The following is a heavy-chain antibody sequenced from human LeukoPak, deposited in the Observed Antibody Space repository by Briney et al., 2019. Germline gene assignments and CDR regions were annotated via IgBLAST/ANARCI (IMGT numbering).Heavy chain of an antibody. CDR1: GGSISSYY. CDR2: IYYSGST. D-gene: IGHD6-13*01. V-gene: IGHV4-59*01. Sequence: SETLSLTCTVSGGSISSYYWSWIRQPPGKGLEWIGYIYYSGSTNYNPSLKSRVTISVDTSKNQFSLKLSSVTAADTAVYYCARGRAASIDYWGQGTLVTVSS. J-gene: IGHJ4*02. CDR3: ARGRAASIDY.